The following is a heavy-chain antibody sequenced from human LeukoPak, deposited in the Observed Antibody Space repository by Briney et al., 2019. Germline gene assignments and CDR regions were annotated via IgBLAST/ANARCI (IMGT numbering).Heavy chain of an antibody. J-gene: IGHJ4*02. Sequence: ASVKVSCKASGYTFTSYYMHWVRQAPGQGLEWMGIINPSGGSTSYAQKFQGRVTMTRDTSTSTVYMELSSLRSEDTAVYYCARETLWFGELFPRVDYWGQGTLVTVSS. CDR3: ARETLWFGELFPRVDY. V-gene: IGHV1-46*01. D-gene: IGHD3-10*01. CDR2: INPSGGST. CDR1: GYTFTSYY.